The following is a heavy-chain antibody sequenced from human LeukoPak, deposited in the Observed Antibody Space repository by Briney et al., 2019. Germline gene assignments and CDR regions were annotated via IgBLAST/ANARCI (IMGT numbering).Heavy chain of an antibody. D-gene: IGHD2-2*02. J-gene: IGHJ5*02. V-gene: IGHV4-34*01. CDR1: GGSFSGFY. CDR3: ARNSYCSSTSCYKGGVGNWFDP. Sequence: SETLSLTCAGYGGSFSGFYWSWLRQPPGKGREWIGEINHSVSTNYNPSLKSRVTISVDTSKNQFSLKLSSVTAADTAVYYCARNSYCSSTSCYKGGVGNWFDPWGQGTLVTVSS. CDR2: INHSVST.